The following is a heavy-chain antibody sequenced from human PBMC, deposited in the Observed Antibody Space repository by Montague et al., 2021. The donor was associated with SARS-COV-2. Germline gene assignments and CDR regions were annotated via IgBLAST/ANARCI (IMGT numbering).Heavy chain of an antibody. V-gene: IGHV4-59*01. Sequence: SETLSLTCTVSGGSISSNYCSWIWQPPGTGLEWIGNIYYSGSTNYNPSLKSRVTISVATSKNQFSLKLSSVTAADTAVYYYEGEVRYYYYCSDPGAFDIWGQGTMVTVSS. CDR1: GGSISSNY. CDR3: EGEVRYYYYCSDPGAFDI. CDR2: IYYSGST. J-gene: IGHJ3*02. D-gene: IGHD3-22*01.